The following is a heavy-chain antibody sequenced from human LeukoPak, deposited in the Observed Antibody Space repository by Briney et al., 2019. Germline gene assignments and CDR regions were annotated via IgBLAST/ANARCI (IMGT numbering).Heavy chain of an antibody. CDR3: ARHGYIYVDY. Sequence: PSETLSLTCTVSGGSISSSSYYWGWIRQPPGKGLEWIGSIYYSVSTYYNPSLKSRVTISVDTSKNQFSLKLSSVTAADTAVYYCARHGYIYVDYWGQGTLVTVSS. J-gene: IGHJ4*02. CDR1: GGSISSSSYY. CDR2: IYYSVST. D-gene: IGHD5-18*01. V-gene: IGHV4-39*01.